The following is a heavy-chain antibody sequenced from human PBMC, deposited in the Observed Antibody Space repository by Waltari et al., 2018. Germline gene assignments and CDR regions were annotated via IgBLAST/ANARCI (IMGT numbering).Heavy chain of an antibody. D-gene: IGHD3-22*01. Sequence: VKLVETGGDLVQPVGSLSAPCVASRFSYSYNSMSWVLRAPGKGLEWVSTMDSEGGTYYADSVKGRFTISRDTSKDTLYLQLNRLTAEDTAVYYCARPSGFSRHFDYWGRGTLVTVSS. CDR2: MDSEGGT. V-gene: IGHV3-53*02. CDR3: ARPSGFSRHFDY. CDR1: RFSYSYNS. J-gene: IGHJ4*02.